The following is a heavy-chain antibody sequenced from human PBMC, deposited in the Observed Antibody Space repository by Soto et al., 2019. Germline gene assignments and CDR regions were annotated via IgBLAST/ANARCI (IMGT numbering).Heavy chain of an antibody. Sequence: GGSLRLSCAASGFTVSSNYMSWVRQAPGKGLEWVSVIYSGGSTYYADSVKGRFTISRDNSKNTLYLQMNSLRAEDTAVYYCARVRPTFGGVIALYYFDYWGQGTLVTVSS. CDR1: GFTVSSNY. J-gene: IGHJ4*02. V-gene: IGHV3-53*01. CDR3: ARVRPTFGGVIALYYFDY. CDR2: IYSGGST. D-gene: IGHD3-16*02.